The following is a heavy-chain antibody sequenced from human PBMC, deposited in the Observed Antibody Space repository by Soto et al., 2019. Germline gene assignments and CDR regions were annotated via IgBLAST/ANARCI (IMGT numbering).Heavy chain of an antibody. CDR1: GFTFSNAW. CDR2: IKSKTDGGTT. V-gene: IGHV3-15*07. CDR3: TTHDYGDGPEGYYYYYGMDV. D-gene: IGHD4-17*01. J-gene: IGHJ6*02. Sequence: GGSLRLSCAASGFTFSNAWMNWVRQAPGKGLEWVGRIKSKTDGGTTDYAAPVKGRFTISRDDSKNTLYLQMNSLKTEDTAVYYCTTHDYGDGPEGYYYYYGMDVWGQGTTVTVSS.